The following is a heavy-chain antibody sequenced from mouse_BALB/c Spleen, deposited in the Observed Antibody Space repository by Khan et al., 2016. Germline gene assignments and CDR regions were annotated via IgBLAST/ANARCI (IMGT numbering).Heavy chain of an antibody. D-gene: IGHD2-3*01. CDR1: GFSFTSYC. CDR2: IWSDGST. V-gene: IGHV2-6*02. Sequence: VQLQESGPGLVAPSQTLSITCTVSGFSFTSYCVHWVRQPPGNGLEWLVVIWSDGSTTYNSALKSRLTISKDNSKSQVFLKMNSLHTADTAMDYCARRDDDGGAMDYWGQGTSVTVSS. CDR3: ARRDDDGGAMDY. J-gene: IGHJ4*01.